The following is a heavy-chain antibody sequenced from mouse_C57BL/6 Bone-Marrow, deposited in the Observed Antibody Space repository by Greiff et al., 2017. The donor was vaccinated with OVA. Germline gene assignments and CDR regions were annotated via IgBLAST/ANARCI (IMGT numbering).Heavy chain of an antibody. V-gene: IGHV1-50*01. CDR2: IDPSDSYT. CDR3: AREGDYGSSFYAMDY. J-gene: IGHJ4*01. CDR1: GYTFTSYW. Sequence: VQLQQPGAELVKPGASVKLSCKASGYTFTSYWMQWVKQRPGQGLEWIGEIDPSDSYTNYTQKFKGKATLTVDTSSSTAYMQLSSLTSEDSAVSYSAREGDYGSSFYAMDYWGQGTSGTVSS. D-gene: IGHD1-1*01.